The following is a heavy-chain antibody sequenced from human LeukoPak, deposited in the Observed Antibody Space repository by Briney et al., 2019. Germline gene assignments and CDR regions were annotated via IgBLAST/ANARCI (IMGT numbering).Heavy chain of an antibody. CDR1: GFTFSSYA. CDR3: AKGFVGYYYYGMDV. CDR2: ISGSGGST. V-gene: IGHV3-23*01. D-gene: IGHD2-21*01. J-gene: IGHJ6*02. Sequence: GGSLRLSCAASGFTFSSYAMSWVRQAPGKGLEWVSAISGSGGSTYYADSVKGRFTISRDNSKNTLYLQMNSLRAEDTAVYYCAKGFVGYYYYGMDVWGQGTTVTVSS.